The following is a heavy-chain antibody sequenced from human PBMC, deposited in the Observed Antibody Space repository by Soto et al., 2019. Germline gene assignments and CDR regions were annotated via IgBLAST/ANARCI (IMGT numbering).Heavy chain of an antibody. Sequence: GESLKISCKGSGYSFTSYWISWVRQMPGKGLEWMGRIDPSDSYTNYSPSFQGHVTISADKSISTAYLQWSSLKASDTAMYYCASQPNYYDSSGYYYEAYWGQGTLVTVS. J-gene: IGHJ4*02. CDR2: IDPSDSYT. CDR1: GYSFTSYW. CDR3: ASQPNYYDSSGYYYEAY. D-gene: IGHD3-22*01. V-gene: IGHV5-10-1*01.